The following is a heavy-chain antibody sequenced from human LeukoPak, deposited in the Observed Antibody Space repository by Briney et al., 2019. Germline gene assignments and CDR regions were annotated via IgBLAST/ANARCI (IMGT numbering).Heavy chain of an antibody. CDR1: GFTFSSYW. Sequence: PGGSLRLSCAASGFTFSSYWMSCVRQAPGKGLEWVANIKQDGSEKYYVDSVKGRFTISRDNAKNSLYLQMNSLRAEDTAVYYCARDWIYYGSGSFGYWGPGTLVTVSS. CDR3: ARDWIYYGSGSFGY. J-gene: IGHJ4*02. D-gene: IGHD3-10*01. V-gene: IGHV3-7*01. CDR2: IKQDGSEK.